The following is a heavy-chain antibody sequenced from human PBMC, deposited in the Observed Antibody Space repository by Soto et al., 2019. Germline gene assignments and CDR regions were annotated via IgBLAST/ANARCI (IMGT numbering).Heavy chain of an antibody. CDR1: GFTFFSYG. Sequence: WGSLRLSCVASGFTFFSYGIHFFRQSPFKWLEWVAVIWYDGNNKNYADSVKGRFTISRDNSKNTLYLQIDSPRAEDTAVYYCAREVHTAMAPSFEYWGQGTPVTVSS. CDR2: IWYDGNNK. J-gene: IGHJ4*02. V-gene: IGHV3-33*01. D-gene: IGHD5-18*01. CDR3: AREVHTAMAPSFEY.